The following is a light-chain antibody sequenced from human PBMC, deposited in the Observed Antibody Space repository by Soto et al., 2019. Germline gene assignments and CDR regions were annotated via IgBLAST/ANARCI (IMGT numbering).Light chain of an antibody. CDR2: DAS. CDR3: QQYGSSPIT. V-gene: IGKV3-20*01. CDR1: QSVSSN. Sequence: EIVMTQSPVTLSVSPGERVTLSCRASQSVSSNLAWYQQKPGQAPRLLIYDASTRATGIPDRFSGSGSGTDFTLTISRLEPEDFAVYYCQQYGSSPITFGQGTRLEIK. J-gene: IGKJ5*01.